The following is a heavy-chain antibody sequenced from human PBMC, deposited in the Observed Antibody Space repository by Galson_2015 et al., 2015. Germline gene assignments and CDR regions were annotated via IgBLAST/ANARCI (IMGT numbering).Heavy chain of an antibody. CDR3: ARGRQCSGGSCAWVDY. CDR2: INTETGNP. V-gene: IGHV7-4-1*02. Sequence: SVKVSCRASGYTFTTYAMNWVRQAPGQGLEWMGWINTETGNPTYAQGFTGRFVFSLDTSVSTAYLQISSLKAEDTAVYYCARGRQCSGGSCAWVDYWGQGTLVTVSS. D-gene: IGHD2-15*01. J-gene: IGHJ4*02. CDR1: GYTFTTYA.